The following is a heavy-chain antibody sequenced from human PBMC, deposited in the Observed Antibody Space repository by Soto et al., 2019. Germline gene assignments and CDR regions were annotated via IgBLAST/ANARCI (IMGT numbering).Heavy chain of an antibody. J-gene: IGHJ6*03. D-gene: IGHD6-6*01. CDR3: AKDPGGQLVSDYYMAV. V-gene: IGHV3-64*04. CDR2: ISSNGGST. CDR1: GFTFSSYA. Sequence: GGSLRLSCSASGFTFSSYAMHWVRQAPGKGLEYVSAISSNGGSTYYADSVKGRFTISRDNSKNTLYLQMNSLRAEDTAVYYCAKDPGGQLVSDYYMAVLGKGTTVTSP.